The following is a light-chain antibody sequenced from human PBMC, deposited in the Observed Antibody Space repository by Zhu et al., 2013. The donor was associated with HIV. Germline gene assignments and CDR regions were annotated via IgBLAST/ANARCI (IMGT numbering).Light chain of an antibody. CDR3: QHYNRSAT. V-gene: IGKV1-5*03. CDR2: KAS. J-gene: IGKJ2*01. CDR1: QSVDNL. Sequence: DIQMTQSPSILSASVGDRVTITCRASQSVDNLLAWYQQKPGKAPNLLIYKASTLVSGVPSRFSGSGSGTEFTLTISSLHPDDLASYYCQHYNRSATFGQGTKLEI.